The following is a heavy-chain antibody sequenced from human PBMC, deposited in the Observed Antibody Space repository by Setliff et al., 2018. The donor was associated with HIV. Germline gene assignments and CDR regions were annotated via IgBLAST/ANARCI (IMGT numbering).Heavy chain of an antibody. V-gene: IGHV3-23*01. J-gene: IGHJ6*03. CDR3: TRDYAYDWNSVMDV. Sequence: GGSLRLSCAPSGFTFSSYAMSWVRQAPGKGLEWVSAISGGGGSTYFADSVKGRFTISRDNAKNSLYLQMNSLRAEDTAVYYCTRDYAYDWNSVMDVWGKGTTVTVSS. CDR1: GFTFSSYA. CDR2: ISGGGGST. D-gene: IGHD1-7*01.